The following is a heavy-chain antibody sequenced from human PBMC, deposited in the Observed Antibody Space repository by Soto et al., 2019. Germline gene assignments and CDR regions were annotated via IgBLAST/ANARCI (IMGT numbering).Heavy chain of an antibody. CDR2: ISAYNGNT. Sequence: QFQLVQSGAEVKKPGASVKVSCKASGYTFTTYDISWVRQAPGQGLEWMGRISAYNGNTNYAQKLQGRVTMTTDTSTSTAYMELRSLRSDDTAVYYCARVGGYCSSTTRYRWFDPWGQGTLVTVSS. CDR3: ARVGGYCSSTTRYRWFDP. V-gene: IGHV1-18*04. J-gene: IGHJ5*02. D-gene: IGHD2-2*01. CDR1: GYTFTTYD.